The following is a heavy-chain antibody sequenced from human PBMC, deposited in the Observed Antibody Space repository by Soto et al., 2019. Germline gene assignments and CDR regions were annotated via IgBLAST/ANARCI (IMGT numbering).Heavy chain of an antibody. Sequence: QVQLVESGGGVVQPGRSLRLSCAASGFTFSTYGMHWVRQAPGKGLEWVALISYDGSNIYSADSVKGRFTISRDNYKNTLYLQMTSLGAEDSAVYYCAKAWGNYDMYFYYYMDVWGKGTTVTVSS. J-gene: IGHJ6*03. CDR1: GFTFSTYG. D-gene: IGHD4-4*01. V-gene: IGHV3-30*18. CDR3: AKAWGNYDMYFYYYMDV. CDR2: ISYDGSNI.